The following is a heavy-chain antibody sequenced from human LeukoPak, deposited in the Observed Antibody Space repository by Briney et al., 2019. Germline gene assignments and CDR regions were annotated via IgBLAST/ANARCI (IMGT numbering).Heavy chain of an antibody. CDR3: ARVGMVRASRNWFDS. CDR2: MNPHSGNT. D-gene: IGHD3-10*01. J-gene: IGHJ5*01. V-gene: IGHV1-8*01. CDR1: GYTFTDYD. Sequence: ASVKVSCKASGYTFTDYDINWVRQAPGEGLEWMGWMNPHSGNTGYGQKFQGRFTMTRDTSKNTAYMELSSLRSDDTAVYYCARVGMVRASRNWFDSWGQGTLVTVSS.